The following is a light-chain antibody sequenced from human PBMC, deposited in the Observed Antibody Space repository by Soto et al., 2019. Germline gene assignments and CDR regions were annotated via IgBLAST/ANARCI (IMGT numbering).Light chain of an antibody. CDR1: NSNIGNNY. J-gene: IGLJ2*01. CDR2: DTY. CDR3: AAWDNNLSAVV. Sequence: QSVLTQPPSVSAAPGQKVTISCSGSNSNIGNNYVSWYQQLPRAAPKLLIYDTYKRPSGMPDRFSGSKSGASATLDIAGIQPGDEDDYYCAAWDNNLSAVVFGGGTKLTVL. V-gene: IGLV1-51*01.